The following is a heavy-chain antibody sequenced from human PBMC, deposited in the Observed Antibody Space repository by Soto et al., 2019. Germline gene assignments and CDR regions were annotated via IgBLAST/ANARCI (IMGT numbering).Heavy chain of an antibody. CDR2: INPDSGRT. V-gene: IGHV1-2*02. Sequence: QVQLVQSGPEVGKPGASVKVSCKASGYTFTGYYLHWVRQAPGQGLEWMGYINPDSGRTRYAQKFQGTVTMTRDTSITTAYLELSSLKYDDAAIFYCALSFSQTNIDVWGQGTTVIGSS. J-gene: IGHJ6*01. CDR1: GYTFTGYY. CDR3: ALSFSQTNIDV.